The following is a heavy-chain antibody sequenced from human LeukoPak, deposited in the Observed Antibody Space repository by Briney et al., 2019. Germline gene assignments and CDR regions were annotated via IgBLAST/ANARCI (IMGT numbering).Heavy chain of an antibody. Sequence: SVKVSCKASGGTFSSYAISWVRQAPGQGLEWMGRIIPNLGIANYAQKFQGRVTITADKSTSTAYMELSSLRSEDTAVYYCARDRRTGTTWGAYNWFDPWGQGTLATVSS. CDR3: ARDRRTGTTWGAYNWFDP. CDR2: IIPNLGIA. D-gene: IGHD1-1*01. V-gene: IGHV1-69*04. J-gene: IGHJ5*02. CDR1: GGTFSSYA.